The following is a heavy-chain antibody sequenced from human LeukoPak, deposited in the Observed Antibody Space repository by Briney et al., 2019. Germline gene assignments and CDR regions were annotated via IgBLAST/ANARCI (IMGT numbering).Heavy chain of an antibody. CDR2: INHSGST. D-gene: IGHD3-16*02. CDR3: ARQRNYDYVWGSYRQYYFDY. V-gene: IGHV4-34*01. CDR1: GGSFSGYY. J-gene: IGHJ4*02. Sequence: SETLSLTCAVYGGSFSGYYWSWLRQPPGKGLEWIGEINHSGSTNYNPSLKSRVTISVDTSKNQFSLKLSSVTAADTAVYYCARQRNYDYVWGSYRQYYFDYWGQGTLVTVSS.